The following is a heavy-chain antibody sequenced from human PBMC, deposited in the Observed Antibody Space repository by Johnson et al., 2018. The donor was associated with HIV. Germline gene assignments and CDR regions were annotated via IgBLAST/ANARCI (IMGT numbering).Heavy chain of an antibody. CDR2: ISWNSGSI. Sequence: VQLVESGGGLVQPGRSLRLSCVASGFTFDDYAMHWVRQAPVKGLEWVSGISWNSGSIGYADSVKGRFTISRDNAKNTLFLQMNSLRVEDTAVYYCARLKNGAFDIWGQGTMVTVSS. CDR3: ARLKNGAFDI. J-gene: IGHJ3*02. V-gene: IGHV3-9*01. D-gene: IGHD2-8*01. CDR1: GFTFDDYA.